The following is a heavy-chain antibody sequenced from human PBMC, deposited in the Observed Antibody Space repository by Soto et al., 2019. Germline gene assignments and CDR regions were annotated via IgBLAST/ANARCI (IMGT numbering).Heavy chain of an antibody. D-gene: IGHD6-13*01. CDR3: TATYSSSSTDNWFDP. V-gene: IGHV3-73*01. CDR1: GFTFSGSA. CDR2: IRSKANSCAT. J-gene: IGHJ5*02. Sequence: GGSVRLSCAASGFTFSGSAMHWVRQASGKGLEWVGRIRSKANSCATAYAASVKGRFTISRDDSKNTAYLQMNSLKTEDTAVYYCTATYSSSSTDNWFDPWGQGTLVTVSS.